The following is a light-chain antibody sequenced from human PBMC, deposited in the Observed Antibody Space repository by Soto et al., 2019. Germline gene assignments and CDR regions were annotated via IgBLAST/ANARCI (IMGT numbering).Light chain of an antibody. J-gene: IGKJ1*01. CDR3: QQSYSTPRT. Sequence: DIQMTQSPSSLSASVGDRVTITCRASQSISSYPNSSQHKPGHAPKLLIYAASSLQSGVPSRFSGSGSGTDFTLTISSLQPEDFATYYCQQSYSTPRTFGQGTKVEIK. V-gene: IGKV1-39*01. CDR2: AAS. CDR1: QSISSY.